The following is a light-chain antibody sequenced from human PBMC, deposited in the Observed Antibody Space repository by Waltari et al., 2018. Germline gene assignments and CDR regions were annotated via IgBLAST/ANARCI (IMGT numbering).Light chain of an antibody. Sequence: QSVLSQPPSASGTPGQTVNTSCSGSNNTIGNHYEYWYHQLPGTPPKLLIYSNNQRPSGVPDRFSGSKSGTSASLAISGLRSDDEADYYCSSWDGSLGGVIFGGGTKLTVL. J-gene: IGLJ2*01. V-gene: IGLV1-47*01. CDR1: NNTIGNHY. CDR2: SNN. CDR3: SSWDGSLGGVI.